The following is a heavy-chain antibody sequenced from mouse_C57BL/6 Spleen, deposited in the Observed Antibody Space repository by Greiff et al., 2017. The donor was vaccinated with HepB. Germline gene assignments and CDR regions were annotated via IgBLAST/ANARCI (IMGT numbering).Heavy chain of an antibody. CDR3: ARILYYGSSYGYFAY. CDR2: IYPRSGNT. CDR1: GYTFTSYG. V-gene: IGHV1-81*01. D-gene: IGHD1-1*01. J-gene: IGHJ2*01. Sequence: VKLQQSGAELARPGASVKLSCKASGYTFTSYGISWVKQRTVPGLEWIGEIYPRSGNTYYNEKFQGKATLTADNSSSTAYMELRSLTSEDSAVYFWARILYYGSSYGYFAYWGQGTTLTVSS.